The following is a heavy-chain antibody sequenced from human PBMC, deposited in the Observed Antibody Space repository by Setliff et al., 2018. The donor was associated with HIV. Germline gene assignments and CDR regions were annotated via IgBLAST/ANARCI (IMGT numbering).Heavy chain of an antibody. D-gene: IGHD7-27*01. Sequence: GGSLRLSCAASRGFTFDDYAMHWVRLAPGKGLEWVSGISWNSGSIGYADSVKGRFTISRDNAKNSLSLQMDGLRAEDTAIYYCARLNWGPWGPGTLVTVSS. CDR1: RGFTFDDYA. V-gene: IGHV3-9*01. J-gene: IGHJ5*02. CDR3: ARLNWGP. CDR2: ISWNSGSI.